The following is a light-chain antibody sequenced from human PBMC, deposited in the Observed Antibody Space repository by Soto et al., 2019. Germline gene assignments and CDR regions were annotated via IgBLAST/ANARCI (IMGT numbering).Light chain of an antibody. V-gene: IGKV3-20*01. CDR3: HQYGASPPFT. J-gene: IGKJ3*01. CDR1: QSVNSSF. CDR2: GTS. Sequence: EIVLTQSQGTLSLSPGERATLSCGASQSVNSSFLAWYQQKPGHAPRLLISGTSNRATGIPDRFSGSGSGTDFTLTISSLDPEDFAVYYCHQYGASPPFTFGPGTRVDTK.